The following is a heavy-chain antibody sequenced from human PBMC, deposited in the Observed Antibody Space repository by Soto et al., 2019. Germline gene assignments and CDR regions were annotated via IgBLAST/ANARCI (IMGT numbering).Heavy chain of an antibody. CDR1: WDSVSRFSAA. Sequence: PSQTPSLTCAISWDSVSRFSAAWNWIRQSPSRGLEWLGRTYYRSKGHNEYAETAKSRIVTNQDTSKSQFSLQLNSVTPEATAVYYCACLMYSSSPGTVSGMDAWGQGTTAT. CDR3: ACLMYSSSPGTVSGMDA. CDR2: TYYRSKGHN. J-gene: IGHJ6*02. D-gene: IGHD6-6*01. V-gene: IGHV6-1*01.